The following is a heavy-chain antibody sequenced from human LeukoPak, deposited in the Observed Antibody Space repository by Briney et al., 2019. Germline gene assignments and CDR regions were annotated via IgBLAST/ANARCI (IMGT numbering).Heavy chain of an antibody. Sequence: SETLSLTCAVYGGSFSGYYWSWIRQPPGKGLEWIGEINHSGSTNYNPSLKSRVTISVDTSKNQFSLKLSSVTAADTAVYYCARARSSSWQYNWFDPWGQGTLVTVSS. CDR3: ARARSSSWQYNWFDP. J-gene: IGHJ5*02. D-gene: IGHD6-13*01. CDR1: GGSFSGYY. CDR2: INHSGST. V-gene: IGHV4-34*01.